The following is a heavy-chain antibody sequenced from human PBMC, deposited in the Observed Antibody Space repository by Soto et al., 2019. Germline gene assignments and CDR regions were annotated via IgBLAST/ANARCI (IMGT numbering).Heavy chain of an antibody. CDR2: ISGSGGST. CDR1: GFTFSSYA. V-gene: IGHV3-23*01. J-gene: IGHJ3*02. Sequence: EVQLLESGGGLVQPGGSLRLSCAASGFTFSSYAMSWVRQAPGKGLEWVSAISGSGGSTYYADSVKGRFTISRDNSKNTRCRQMNSRRAEETAVYYCAKAFEQQLVRPDAFDIWGQGTMVTVSS. D-gene: IGHD6-13*01. CDR3: AKAFEQQLVRPDAFDI.